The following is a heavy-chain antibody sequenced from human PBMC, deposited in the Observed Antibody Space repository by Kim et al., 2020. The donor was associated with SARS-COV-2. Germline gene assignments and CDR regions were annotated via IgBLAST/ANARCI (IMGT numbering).Heavy chain of an antibody. J-gene: IGHJ4*02. CDR3: AKVGRSGAGDY. CDR1: GFTFSSYG. Sequence: GGSLRLSCAASGFTFSSYGMHWVRQAPGKGLEWVAVISYDGSNKYYADSVKGRFTISRDNSKNTLYLQMNSLRAEDTAVYYCAKVGRSGAGDYWGQGTLGTLSS. CDR2: ISYDGSNK. V-gene: IGHV3-30*18. D-gene: IGHD2-15*01.